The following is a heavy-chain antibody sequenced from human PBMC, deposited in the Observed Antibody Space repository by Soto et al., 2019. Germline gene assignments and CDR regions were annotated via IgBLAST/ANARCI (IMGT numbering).Heavy chain of an antibody. Sequence: QVQLVQSGAEVRKPGSSVKVSCKASGGSFSSFAFSWVRQAPGQGLEWMGGIIPMFGSANYAQEFLGRVTFTADDSTSTAYMEISGLTFEDTAFYYCAVSLYGVVLHYYYRMDVWGPGPSVTVSS. CDR1: GGSFSSFA. CDR3: AVSLYGVVLHYYYRMDV. D-gene: IGHD3-3*01. CDR2: IIPMFGSA. J-gene: IGHJ6*02. V-gene: IGHV1-69*01.